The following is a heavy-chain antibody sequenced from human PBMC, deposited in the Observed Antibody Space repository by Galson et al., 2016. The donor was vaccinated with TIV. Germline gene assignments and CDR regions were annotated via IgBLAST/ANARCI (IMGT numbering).Heavy chain of an antibody. CDR2: IGPTSKYA. Sequence: SLRLSCAASGFAFSDYYMTWIRQAPGKGLEWISYIGPTSKYATYADSVKGRFTISRDNAKNSLFLQMNSLSAEDSAIYYCARESPNTGSYYYGMNVWGQGTTVTVSS. J-gene: IGHJ6*02. CDR1: GFAFSDYY. CDR3: ARESPNTGSYYYGMNV. V-gene: IGHV3-11*06. D-gene: IGHD1-26*01.